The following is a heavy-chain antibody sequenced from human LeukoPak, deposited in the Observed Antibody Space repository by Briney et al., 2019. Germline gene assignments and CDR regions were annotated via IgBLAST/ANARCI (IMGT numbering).Heavy chain of an antibody. CDR2: ISAYNGNT. J-gene: IGHJ3*02. CDR1: GYTFTSYG. Sequence: GASVKVSCTASGYTFTSYGISWVRQAPGQGLEWMGWISAYNGNTNYAQKLQGRVTMTTDTSTSTAYMELRSLRSDDTAVYYCARLLGTAANDAFDIWGQGTMVTVSS. D-gene: IGHD2-2*01. CDR3: ARLLGTAANDAFDI. V-gene: IGHV1-18*01.